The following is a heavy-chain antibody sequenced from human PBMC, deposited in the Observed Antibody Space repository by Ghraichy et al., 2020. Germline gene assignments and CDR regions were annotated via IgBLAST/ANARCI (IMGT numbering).Heavy chain of an antibody. CDR1: GGSISSGGYY. CDR2: IYYSGST. V-gene: IGHV4-31*03. D-gene: IGHD2-21*02. Sequence: SQTLSLTCTVSGGSISSGGYYWSWIRQHPGKGLEWIGYIYYSGSTYYNPSLKSRVTISVDTSKNQFSLKLSSVTAADTAVYYCARDRLSYCGGDCYSEDYYYYGMDVWGQGTTVTVSS. CDR3: ARDRLSYCGGDCYSEDYYYYGMDV. J-gene: IGHJ6*02.